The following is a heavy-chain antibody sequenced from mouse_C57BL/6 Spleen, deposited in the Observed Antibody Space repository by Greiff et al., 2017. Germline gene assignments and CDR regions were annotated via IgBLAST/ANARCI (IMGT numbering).Heavy chain of an antibody. Sequence: VQLQQSGPELVKPGASVKISCKASGYAFSSSWMNWVKQRPGKGLEWIGRIYPGDGDTNYNGKFKGKATLTADKSSSTAYMQLSSLTSEDSAVYFCARSRYSNFGFDYWGQGTTLTVSS. D-gene: IGHD2-5*01. CDR1: GYAFSSSW. CDR3: ARSRYSNFGFDY. CDR2: IYPGDGDT. V-gene: IGHV1-82*01. J-gene: IGHJ2*01.